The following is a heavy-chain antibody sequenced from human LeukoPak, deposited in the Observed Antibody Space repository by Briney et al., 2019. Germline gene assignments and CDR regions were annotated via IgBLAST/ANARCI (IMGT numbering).Heavy chain of an antibody. J-gene: IGHJ4*02. CDR1: GFTFDDYA. D-gene: IGHD3-10*01. V-gene: IGHV3-23*01. Sequence: GGSLRLSCAASGFTFDDYAMHWVRQAPGKGLEWVSGISGSGGSTYYADSVKGRFTISRDNSKNTLYLQMNSLRAEDTAVYYCAKEATGARLLLWFGEYDYWGQGTLVTVSS. CDR3: AKEATGARLLLWFGEYDY. CDR2: ISGSGGST.